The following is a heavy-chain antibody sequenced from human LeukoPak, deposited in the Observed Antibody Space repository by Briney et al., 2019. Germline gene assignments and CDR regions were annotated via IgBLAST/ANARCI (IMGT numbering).Heavy chain of an antibody. CDR2: IINSGGTI. V-gene: IGHV3-48*02. CDR1: GFTFSIHG. CDR3: ARVGRGLYSMDV. Sequence: GGSLRLSCEASGFTFSIHGMNWVRQTPGKGLEWVSYIINSGGTIYYADSVQGRFTISRDNAKNSLYLQMNSLRDEDTAVYYCARVGRGLYSMDVWGQGTTVTVSS. J-gene: IGHJ6*02. D-gene: IGHD3-10*01.